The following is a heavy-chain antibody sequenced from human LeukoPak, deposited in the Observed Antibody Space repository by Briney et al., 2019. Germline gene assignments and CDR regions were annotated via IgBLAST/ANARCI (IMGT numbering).Heavy chain of an antibody. Sequence: PGGSLRLSCAASGFTFRTYGMHWVRQAPGKGLEWVAVISYDGNNKYYADSVKGRFTISRDNSKNTLYLQMNSLRAEDTAVYYCAKDFWEMSTTDYWGQGTLVTVSS. J-gene: IGHJ4*02. CDR2: ISYDGNNK. D-gene: IGHD5-24*01. V-gene: IGHV3-30*18. CDR3: AKDFWEMSTTDY. CDR1: GFTFRTYG.